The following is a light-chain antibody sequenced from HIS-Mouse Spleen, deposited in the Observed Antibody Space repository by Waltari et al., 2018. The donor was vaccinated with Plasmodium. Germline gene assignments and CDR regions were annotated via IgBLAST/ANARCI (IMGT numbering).Light chain of an antibody. CDR1: QSVSSY. Sequence: EIVLTQFPATLSLSPGERATLSCRASQSVSSYLAWYQQKPGPAPRLPIDDASNRATGIPARFSGSGSGTDFTLTISSLEPEDFAVYYCQQRSNWITFGQGTRLEIK. CDR3: QQRSNWIT. V-gene: IGKV3-11*01. CDR2: DAS. J-gene: IGKJ5*01.